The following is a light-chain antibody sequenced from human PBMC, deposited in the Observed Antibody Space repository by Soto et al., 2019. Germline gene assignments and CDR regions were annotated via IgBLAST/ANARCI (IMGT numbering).Light chain of an antibody. CDR3: QQYISSRLI. V-gene: IGKV3-20*01. J-gene: IGKJ4*01. CDR2: GAS. CDR1: QTVSSTD. Sequence: EIVLTQSPGTLSLSPGDRATLSCTASQTVSSTDLAWYQQRAGQAPRLLIFGASSRATGIPDRFSGSGCGTDFTLTIRRLEPEDFAVYYCQQYISSRLIFGGGTKVEIK.